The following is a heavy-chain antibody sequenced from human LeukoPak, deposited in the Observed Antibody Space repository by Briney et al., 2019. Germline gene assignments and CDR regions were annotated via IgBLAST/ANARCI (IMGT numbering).Heavy chain of an antibody. J-gene: IGHJ4*02. D-gene: IGHD3-22*01. CDR1: GGSISSGDYY. CDR2: FHTSGST. CDR3: ARDRYYYDSSGYYYYFDY. Sequence: SETLSLTCTVSGGSISSGDYYWSWIRQPAGKGLEWIGRFHTSGSTNYNPSLKSRVTISVDTSKNQFSLKLSSVTAADTAVYYCARDRYYYDSSGYYYYFDYWGQGTLVTVSS. V-gene: IGHV4-61*02.